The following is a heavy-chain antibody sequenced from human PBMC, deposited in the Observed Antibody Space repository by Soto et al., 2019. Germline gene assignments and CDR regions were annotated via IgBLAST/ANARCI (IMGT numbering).Heavy chain of an antibody. J-gene: IGHJ4*02. CDR2: INPNSGGT. Sequence: ASVKVSCKASGYTFTGYYMHWVRQAPGQGLEWMGWINPNSGGTNYAQKFQGWVTMTRDTSISTAYMELSRLRSDDTAVYYCSRASKYSRSWYSDWGKGTLVTVAS. CDR3: SRASKYSRSWYSD. D-gene: IGHD6-13*01. CDR1: GYTFTGYY. V-gene: IGHV1-2*04.